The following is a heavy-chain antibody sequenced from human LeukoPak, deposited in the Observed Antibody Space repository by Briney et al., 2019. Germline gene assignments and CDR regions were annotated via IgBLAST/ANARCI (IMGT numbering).Heavy chain of an antibody. Sequence: PSETLSLTCTVSGGSIRSSRDFWGWIRQPPVRGLEWIGTISYSGSAYYNPSLKSRVTISLDTSKNQFSLKLSSVTAADTAVYYCARDSTSMYYFDFWGQGSLVTVSS. CDR2: ISYSGSA. CDR3: ARDSTSMYYFDF. D-gene: IGHD6-13*01. J-gene: IGHJ4*02. CDR1: GGSIRSSRDF. V-gene: IGHV4-39*07.